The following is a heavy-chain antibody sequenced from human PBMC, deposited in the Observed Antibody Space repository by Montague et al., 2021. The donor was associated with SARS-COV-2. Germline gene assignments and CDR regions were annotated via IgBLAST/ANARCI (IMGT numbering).Heavy chain of an antibody. CDR3: ARAPCVGDCNSLAIWFDP. D-gene: IGHD2-21*02. J-gene: IGHJ5*02. V-gene: IGHV4-38-2*02. CDR2: IYHAGYI. Sequence: SETLSLTCTVFGYSISSGYFWAWLRQPPGKGLEWIGSIYHAGYIHYNPSLKSQVSISVDTSRNQISLRVTDVAAADTAVYYCARAPCVGDCNSLAIWFDPWGQGTLVSVSS. CDR1: GYSISSGYF.